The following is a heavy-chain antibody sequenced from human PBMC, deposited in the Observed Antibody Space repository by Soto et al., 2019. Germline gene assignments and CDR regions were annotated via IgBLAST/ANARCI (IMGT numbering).Heavy chain of an antibody. V-gene: IGHV3-48*01. CDR1: GFTFSSDS. CDR2: ISSSSSTI. CDR3: ARDWYSSSWTDS. Sequence: EVQLVESGGGLVQPGGALRLSCAASGFTFSSDSMNWVRQAPGKWLEWVSYISSSSSTIYYADSVKGRFTISRDNAKNSLYLQMNSLRAEDTAVYYCARDWYSSSWTDSWGQGTLVTVSS. D-gene: IGHD6-13*01. J-gene: IGHJ4*02.